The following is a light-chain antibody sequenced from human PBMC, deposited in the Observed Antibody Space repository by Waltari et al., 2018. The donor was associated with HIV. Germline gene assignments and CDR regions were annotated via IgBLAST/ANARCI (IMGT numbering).Light chain of an antibody. J-gene: IGLJ2*01. V-gene: IGLV3-1*01. CDR2: QDN. Sequence: SYEVTQPPSVAVSPGQTASITCSGYELGDKYTCWYQQKPGQSPLLVTYQDNKRPSGIPERFSASSSGHTATLTISGTLPMDEADYYCQAWGSSTSGVFGRGTRLTVL. CDR1: ELGDKY. CDR3: QAWGSSTSGV.